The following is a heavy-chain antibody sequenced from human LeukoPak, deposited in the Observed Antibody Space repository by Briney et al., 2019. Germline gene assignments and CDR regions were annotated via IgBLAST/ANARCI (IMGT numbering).Heavy chain of an antibody. Sequence: SETLSLTCTVSGGSISSYYWGWIRQPAGKGLEWIGRIYTSGSTNYNPSLKSRVTISVDTSKNQFSLKLSSVTAADTAVYYCARVFRFPPRFDYWGQGTLVTVSS. CDR3: ARVFRFPPRFDY. CDR2: IYTSGST. D-gene: IGHD3-10*01. J-gene: IGHJ4*02. V-gene: IGHV4-4*07. CDR1: GGSISSYY.